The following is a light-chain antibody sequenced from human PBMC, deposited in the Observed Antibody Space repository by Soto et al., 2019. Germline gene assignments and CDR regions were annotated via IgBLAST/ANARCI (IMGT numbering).Light chain of an antibody. CDR3: QQYGSSSFT. CDR2: GAS. CDR1: QSVSSTY. V-gene: IGKV3-20*01. J-gene: IGKJ3*01. Sequence: EIVLTQSPGTLSLSPGKRATLSCRASQSVSSTYLAWYQQKPGLAPRLLIYGASSRATGIPDRFSGSGSGTDFPLTISRLEPEDFAVYYCQQYGSSSFTFGPGTKVDVK.